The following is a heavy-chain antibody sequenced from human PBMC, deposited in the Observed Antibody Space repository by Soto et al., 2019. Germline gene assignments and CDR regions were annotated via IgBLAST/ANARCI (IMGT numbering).Heavy chain of an antibody. CDR2: INPSSST. J-gene: IGHJ6*02. V-gene: IGHV1-46*01. CDR3: ARVLASSGWHLYYYGMDV. D-gene: IGHD6-19*01. Sequence: GASVKVSCKASGYSFTTYYIHWVRQAPGQGLEWMGIINPSSSTTYAQKFQGRVTMTRDTSTSTVYMELSSLRSEDTAVYYCARVLASSGWHLYYYGMDVWGQGTKVTVSS. CDR1: GYSFTTYY.